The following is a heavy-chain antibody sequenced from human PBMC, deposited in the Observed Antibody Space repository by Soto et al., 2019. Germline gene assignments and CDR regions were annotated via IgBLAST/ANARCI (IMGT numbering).Heavy chain of an antibody. J-gene: IGHJ6*03. CDR2: ISGSGSST. D-gene: IGHD4-4*01. V-gene: IGHV3-23*01. CDR3: AKSGSNYFHYYYMDV. Sequence: GGSLRLSCAASGFTFSNYAMSWVRQALGKGLEWVSAISGSGSSTYYADSVKGRFTISRDNSKNSLYLQVNSLRVEDTALYYCAKSGSNYFHYYYMDVWGKGTTVTVSS. CDR1: GFTFSNYA.